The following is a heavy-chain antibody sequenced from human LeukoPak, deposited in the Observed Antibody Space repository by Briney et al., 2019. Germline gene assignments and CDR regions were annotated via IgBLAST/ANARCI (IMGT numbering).Heavy chain of an antibody. CDR2: IWYDGSNK. CDR3: AKIAYDYYDSSGYSENFDY. D-gene: IGHD3-22*01. V-gene: IGHV3-30*02. J-gene: IGHJ4*02. CDR1: GFTFSSYG. Sequence: GGSLRLSCAASGFTFSSYGMHWVRQAPGKGPEWVAVIWYDGSNKYYADSVKGRFTISRDNSKNTLYLQMNSLRAEDTAVYYCAKIAYDYYDSSGYSENFDYWGQGTLVTVSS.